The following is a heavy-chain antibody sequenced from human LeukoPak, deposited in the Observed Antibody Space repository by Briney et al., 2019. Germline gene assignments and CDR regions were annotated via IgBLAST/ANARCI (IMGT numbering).Heavy chain of an antibody. CDR3: ARVGDVLRYFDWFTPEEYFQH. CDR1: GYTFTSYG. V-gene: IGHV1-18*01. Sequence: ASVKVSCKASGYTFTSYGISWVRQAPGQGLEWMGWISAYNGNTNYAQKLQGRVTMTTDTSPSTAYMELRSLRSDDTAVYYCARVGDVLRYFDWFTPEEYFQHWGQGTLVTVSS. J-gene: IGHJ1*01. D-gene: IGHD3-9*01. CDR2: ISAYNGNT.